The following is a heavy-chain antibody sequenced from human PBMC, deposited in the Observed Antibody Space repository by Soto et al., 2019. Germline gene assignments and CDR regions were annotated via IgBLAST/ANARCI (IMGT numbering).Heavy chain of an antibody. Sequence: SETLSLTCAVSGGSFSSYSFGWTRQHTGKGLEWIGQIYYSGSTNYNPSLKSRVTISVDTSKTQSSLRLSSVTAADTAVYYCSRIGDSGPITGFDYWGQGALVTVSS. CDR2: IYYSGST. J-gene: IGHJ4*02. D-gene: IGHD5-12*01. CDR3: SRIGDSGPITGFDY. V-gene: IGHV4-34*01. CDR1: GGSFSSYS.